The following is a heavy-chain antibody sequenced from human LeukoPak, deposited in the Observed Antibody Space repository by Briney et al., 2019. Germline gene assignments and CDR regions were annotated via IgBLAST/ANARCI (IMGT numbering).Heavy chain of an antibody. CDR2: ISYDGSNK. J-gene: IGHJ6*02. CDR3: ARDLGYCSSTSCYDDYYYYGMDV. CDR1: GFTFSSHW. D-gene: IGHD2-2*01. Sequence: GGSLRLSCAASGFTFSSHWMSWVRQAPGKGLEWVAVISYDGSNKYYADSVKGRFTISRDNSKNMLYLQMNSLRAEDTAVYYCARDLGYCSSTSCYDDYYYYGMDVWGQGTTVTVSS. V-gene: IGHV3-30*03.